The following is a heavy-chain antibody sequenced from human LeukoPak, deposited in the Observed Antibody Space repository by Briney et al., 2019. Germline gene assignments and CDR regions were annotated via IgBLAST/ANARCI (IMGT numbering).Heavy chain of an antibody. D-gene: IGHD4-11*01. V-gene: IGHV3-73*01. CDR3: TRHRYSDSGGDFDY. J-gene: IGHJ4*02. Sequence: PGGSLRLSCAASGFTFSDSAIHWVRQASGKGLEWVGHIRSKRNNYATLYAASVTGRFTISRHDSRNTAYLQMNSLQIEDTAVYFCTRHRYSDSGGDFDYWGQGTLVTVSS. CDR2: IRSKRNNYAT. CDR1: GFTFSDSA.